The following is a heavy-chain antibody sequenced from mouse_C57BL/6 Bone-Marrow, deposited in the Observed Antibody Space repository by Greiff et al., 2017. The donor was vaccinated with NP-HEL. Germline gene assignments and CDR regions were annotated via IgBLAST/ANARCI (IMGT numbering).Heavy chain of an antibody. Sequence: VQGVESGAELVKPGASVKMSCKASGYTFTTYPIEWMKQNHGKSLEWIGNFHPYNDDTKYNEKFKGKATLTVEKSSSTVYLELSRLTSDDSAVYYCARGDSNYKAWFAYWGQGTLVTVSA. CDR2: FHPYNDDT. D-gene: IGHD2-5*01. CDR1: GYTFTTYP. V-gene: IGHV1-47*01. CDR3: ARGDSNYKAWFAY. J-gene: IGHJ3*01.